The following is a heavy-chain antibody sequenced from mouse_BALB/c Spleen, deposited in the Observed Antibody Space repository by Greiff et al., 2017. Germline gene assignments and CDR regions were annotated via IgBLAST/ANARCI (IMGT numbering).Heavy chain of an antibody. V-gene: IGHV14-3*02. D-gene: IGHD4-1*01. J-gene: IGHJ3*01. CDR2: IDPANGNT. CDR3: ARWDEGFAY. Sequence: EVKLMESGAELVKPGASVKLSCTASGFNIKDTYMHWVKQRPEQGLEWIGRIDPANGNTKYDPKFQGKATITADTSSNTAYLQLSSLTSEDTAVYYCARWDEGFAYWGQGTLVTVSA. CDR1: GFNIKDTY.